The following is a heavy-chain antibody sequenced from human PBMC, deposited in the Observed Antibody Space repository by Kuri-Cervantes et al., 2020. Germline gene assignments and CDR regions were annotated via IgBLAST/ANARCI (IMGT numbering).Heavy chain of an antibody. J-gene: IGHJ4*02. CDR1: GGSISSGDYY. V-gene: IGHV4-30-4*01. Sequence: SETLSLTCTVSGGSISSGDYYWSWIRQPPGKGLEWIGYIYYSGSTYYNPSLKSRVTISVDTSKNQFSLKLSSVTAADTAVYYCARDTTPTYYDILTGYSSVYYFDYWGQGTLVTVSS. CDR3: ARDTTPTYYDILTGYSSVYYFDY. D-gene: IGHD3-9*01. CDR2: IYYSGST.